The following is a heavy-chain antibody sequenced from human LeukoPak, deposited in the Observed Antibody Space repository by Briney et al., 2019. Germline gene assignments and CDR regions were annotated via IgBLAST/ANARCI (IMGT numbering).Heavy chain of an antibody. J-gene: IGHJ2*01. CDR1: GGTFSSYT. V-gene: IGHV1-69*02. Sequence: GASVKVSCKASGGTFSSYTISWVRQAPGQGLEWMGRIIPILGIANYAQKFQGRVTITADKSTSTAYMELSSLRSEDTAVCYCARGTSGWYAGCLSLWGRGTLVTVSS. CDR2: IIPILGIA. CDR3: ARGTSGWYAGCLSL. D-gene: IGHD6-19*01.